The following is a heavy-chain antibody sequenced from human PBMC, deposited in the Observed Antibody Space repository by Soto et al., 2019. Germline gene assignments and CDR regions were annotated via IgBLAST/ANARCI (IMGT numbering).Heavy chain of an antibody. Sequence: EVQLVESGGGLVQPGGSLRLSCVTSGFTFSASWMNWVRQAPGNGLEWVANLNQDGSEIKYVDSVKGRFTISRDNARNSVYLQINSLRTEDTAVYYCASWVYPRNYWGQGTLVTVSS. CDR2: LNQDGSEI. J-gene: IGHJ4*02. CDR3: ASWVYPRNY. V-gene: IGHV3-7*01. D-gene: IGHD3-16*01. CDR1: GFTFSASW.